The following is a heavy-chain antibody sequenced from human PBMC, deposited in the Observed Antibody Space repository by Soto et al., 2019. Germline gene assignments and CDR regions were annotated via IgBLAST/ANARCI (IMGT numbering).Heavy chain of an antibody. CDR1: GYTFTSYD. D-gene: IGHD7-27*01. CDR3: ARAPLNWGSFDY. CDR2: MNPNSGNT. J-gene: IGHJ4*02. Sequence: ASVKVSCKASGYTFTSYDINWVRQATGQGLEWMGWMNPNSGNTGYAQKFQGRVTMTRNTSISTAYMELSSLRSEDTAVYYCARAPLNWGSFDYWGQGTLVTVSS. V-gene: IGHV1-8*01.